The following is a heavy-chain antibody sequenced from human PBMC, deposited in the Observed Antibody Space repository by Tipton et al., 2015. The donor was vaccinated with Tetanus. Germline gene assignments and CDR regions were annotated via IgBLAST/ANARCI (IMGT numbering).Heavy chain of an antibody. Sequence: QLVQSGAELRKPGESLKISCKGSGYSFNNFWIGWVRQKPGKGLEWMGIIYPGDSDTRYSPSFQGHVTISADRSNSIAYLQWSSLKASDTAMYYCARHRAGTFASWFDPWGQGTLVTVSS. CDR2: IYPGDSDT. CDR1: GYSFNNFW. V-gene: IGHV5-51*01. CDR3: ARHRAGTFASWFDP. J-gene: IGHJ5*02. D-gene: IGHD2/OR15-2a*01.